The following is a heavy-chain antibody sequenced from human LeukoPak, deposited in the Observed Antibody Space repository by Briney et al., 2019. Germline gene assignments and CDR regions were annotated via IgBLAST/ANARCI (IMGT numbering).Heavy chain of an antibody. CDR3: AKDSSVVVPAAIPY. V-gene: IGHV3-23*01. CDR1: GFTFSSYA. J-gene: IGHJ4*02. CDR2: ISGSGGST. D-gene: IGHD2-2*01. Sequence: AGGSPRLSCAASGFTFSSYAMSWVRQAPGKGLEWVSAISGSGGSTYYADSVKGRFTISRDNSKNTLYLQMNSLRAEDTAVYYCAKDSSVVVPAAIPYWGQGTLVTVSS.